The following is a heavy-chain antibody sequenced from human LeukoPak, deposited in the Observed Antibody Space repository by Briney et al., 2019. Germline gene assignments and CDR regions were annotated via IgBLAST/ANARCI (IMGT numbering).Heavy chain of an antibody. J-gene: IGHJ6*02. CDR1: GFTFSSYA. CDR2: ISGSGGST. CDR3: AKDWPQNGYCSSTSCYGYGMDV. Sequence: HPGGSLRLSCAASGFTFSSYAMSWVRQAPGKGLEWVSAISGSGGSTYYADSVKGRFTISRDNSKNTLYLQMNSLRAEDTAVYYCAKDWPQNGYCSSTSCYGYGMDVWGQGTTVTVSS. V-gene: IGHV3-23*01. D-gene: IGHD2-2*01.